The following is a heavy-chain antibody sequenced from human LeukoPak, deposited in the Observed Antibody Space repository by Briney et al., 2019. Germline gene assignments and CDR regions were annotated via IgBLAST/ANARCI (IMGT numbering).Heavy chain of an antibody. CDR1: GFTFSSYA. J-gene: IGHJ4*02. V-gene: IGHV3-23*01. CDR3: AKDMGSSSWYLYYFDY. CDR2: ISGSGGST. D-gene: IGHD6-13*01. Sequence: PGGSLRLPCAASGFTFSSYAMSWVRQAPGKGLEWVSAISGSGGSTYYADSVKGRFTISRDNSKNTLYLQMNSLRAEDTAVYYCAKDMGSSSWYLYYFDYWGQGTLVTVSS.